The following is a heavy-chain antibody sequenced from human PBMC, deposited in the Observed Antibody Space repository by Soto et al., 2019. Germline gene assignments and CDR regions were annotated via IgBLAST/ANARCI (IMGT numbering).Heavy chain of an antibody. V-gene: IGHV4-39*01. CDR1: GGSISSSSYY. CDR2: IYYSGST. J-gene: IGHJ4*02. Sequence: QLQLQESGPGLVKPSETLSLTCTVSGGSISSSSYYWGWIRQPPGKGLEWIGSIYYSGSTYYNPSLKSRVTISVDTSKNQFSLKLSSVTAADTAVYYCARPHPSGYDFYYFDYWGQGTLVTVSS. CDR3: ARPHPSGYDFYYFDY. D-gene: IGHD5-12*01.